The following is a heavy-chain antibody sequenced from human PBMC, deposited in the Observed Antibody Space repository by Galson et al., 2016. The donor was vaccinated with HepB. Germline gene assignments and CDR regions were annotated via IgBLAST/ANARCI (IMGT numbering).Heavy chain of an antibody. V-gene: IGHV2-70*01. Sequence: PALVKPTQTLTLTCTFSGFSLSTSGMRVIWIRQPPGKALEWLSLIDGGGDKYYSISLKTRLTISKDTSKNQVVLTMTNMDPVDTGTYYCARIRYTNTWYSYYYGMDVWGPGTAVTVSS. J-gene: IGHJ6*02. CDR3: ARIRYTNTWYSYYYGMDV. CDR2: IDGGGDK. CDR1: GFSLSTSGMR. D-gene: IGHD6-13*01.